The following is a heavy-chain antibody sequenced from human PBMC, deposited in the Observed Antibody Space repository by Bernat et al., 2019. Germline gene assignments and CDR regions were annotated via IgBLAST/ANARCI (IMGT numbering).Heavy chain of an antibody. Sequence: EVQLVESGGGLVQPGGSLRLSCAVSGFTFSEHYMDWVRQAPGKGLEWVGRSRNKANSYTTEYAASVKGRFTISRDDSKNELYLQMNSLETEDTAVYYCSRGGSGGWFLPFWGQGTLVTVSS. CDR2: SRNKANSYTT. D-gene: IGHD6-19*01. CDR3: SRGGSGGWFLPF. V-gene: IGHV3-72*01. CDR1: GFTFSEHY. J-gene: IGHJ4*02.